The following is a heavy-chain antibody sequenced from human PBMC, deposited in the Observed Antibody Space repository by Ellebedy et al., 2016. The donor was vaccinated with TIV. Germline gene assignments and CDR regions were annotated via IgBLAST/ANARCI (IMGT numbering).Heavy chain of an antibody. J-gene: IGHJ4*02. CDR1: GFTFGSYA. CDR2: ISGSGVRT. Sequence: GESLKISCGVSGFTFGSYAMSWVRQAPGKGLEWVAGISGSGVRTYYTDSGKGRFTISRDNSKNTLYLQMDSLRAEDTAVYFCAKVWSFRIMTFGAIFGGFDFWGQGTLVTVSS. CDR3: AKVWSFRIMTFGAIFGGFDF. D-gene: IGHD3/OR15-3a*01. V-gene: IGHV3-23*01.